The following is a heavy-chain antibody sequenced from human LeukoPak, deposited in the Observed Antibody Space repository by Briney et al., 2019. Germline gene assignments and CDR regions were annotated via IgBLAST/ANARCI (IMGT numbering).Heavy chain of an antibody. D-gene: IGHD2-8*01. CDR3: ARSTVGRMDPFDY. Sequence: SETLSLTCTVSGDSISNYYWSWIRQPPGKGLEWIGYIYYSGSTNYNPSLKSRVTMSVDTSKNQFSLKLNSVTAADTAVCYCARSTVGRMDPFDYWGQGTLVTVSS. J-gene: IGHJ4*02. CDR2: IYYSGST. CDR1: GDSISNYY. V-gene: IGHV4-59*01.